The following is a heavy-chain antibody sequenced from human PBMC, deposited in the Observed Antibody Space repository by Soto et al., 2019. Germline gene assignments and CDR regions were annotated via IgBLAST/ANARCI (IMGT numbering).Heavy chain of an antibody. Sequence: QVQLVQSGAEVKKPGASVKVSCKASGYTFTSYGISWVRQAPGQGLEWMGWISAYNGNTNYAQKLQGRVTMTTDTTTSTAYMELRSMRSDYTAVYYCERPGLYSSGWYRSLPYYYYGMDVWGQGTTVTVSS. J-gene: IGHJ6*02. V-gene: IGHV1-18*01. D-gene: IGHD6-19*01. CDR2: ISAYNGNT. CDR3: ERPGLYSSGWYRSLPYYYYGMDV. CDR1: GYTFTSYG.